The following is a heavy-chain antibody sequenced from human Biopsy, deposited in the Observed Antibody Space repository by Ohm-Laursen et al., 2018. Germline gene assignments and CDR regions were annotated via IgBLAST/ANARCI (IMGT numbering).Heavy chain of an antibody. CDR1: GFSFTGYY. D-gene: IGHD6-19*01. Sequence: ASVKVSCKASGFSFTGYYIHWVRQAPGQGLEWMGWISPKSGGTNYAQKFRGNIIMTKNTSMSTAYMEMSRLRSDDTAVYYCALQSVAQMKNFDYWGQGTLVTVSS. CDR3: ALQSVAQMKNFDY. CDR2: ISPKSGGT. J-gene: IGHJ4*02. V-gene: IGHV1-2*02.